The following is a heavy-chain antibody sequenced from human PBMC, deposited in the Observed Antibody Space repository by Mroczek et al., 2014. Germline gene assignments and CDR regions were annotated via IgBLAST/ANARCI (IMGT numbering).Heavy chain of an antibody. Sequence: VQLVQSGGGLVQPGGSLRLSCAASGFTVSSNYMSWVRQAPGKGLEWVSVIYSGGSTYYADSVKGRFTISRDNSKNTLYLQMNSLRAEDTAVYYCARDPPYYYDSSDLPDYWGQGTLVTVSS. D-gene: IGHD3-22*01. J-gene: IGHJ4*02. V-gene: IGHV3-66*02. CDR2: IYSGGST. CDR1: GFTVSSNY. CDR3: ARDPPYYYDSSDLPDY.